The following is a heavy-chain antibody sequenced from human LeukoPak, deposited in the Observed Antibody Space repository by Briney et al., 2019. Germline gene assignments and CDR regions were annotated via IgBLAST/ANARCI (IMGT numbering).Heavy chain of an antibody. D-gene: IGHD2-15*01. CDR3: ARVIGYCSGGSCDNFDY. V-gene: IGHV1-69*05. CDR2: IIPIFGTA. CDR1: GGTFSSYA. Sequence: ASVKVSCKASGGTFSSYAISWVRQAPGQGLEWMGGIIPIFGTANYAQKFQGRVTITTDESTSTAYMELSSLRSDDTAVYYCARVIGYCSGGSCDNFDYWGQGTLVTVSS. J-gene: IGHJ4*02.